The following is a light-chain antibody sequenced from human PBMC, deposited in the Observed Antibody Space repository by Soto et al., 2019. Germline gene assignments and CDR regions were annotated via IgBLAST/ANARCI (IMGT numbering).Light chain of an antibody. V-gene: IGLV2-14*03. CDR3: SSYDSSLSGSEV. CDR2: EVS. CDR1: SSDVGSYNY. J-gene: IGLJ1*01. Sequence: QSVLTQPASVSGSPGQSITISCTGTSSDVGSYNYVSWYQQHPGKAPKLMIYEVSDRPSGVSNRFSGSKSGNTASLTISGLQAEDEADYYCSSYDSSLSGSEVFGTGTKVTVL.